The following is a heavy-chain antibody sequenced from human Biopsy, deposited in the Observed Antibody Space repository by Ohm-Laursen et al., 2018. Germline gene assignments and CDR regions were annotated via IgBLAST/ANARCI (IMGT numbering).Heavy chain of an antibody. J-gene: IGHJ4*02. CDR2: IIPLFNTA. V-gene: IGHV1-69*06. Sequence: SSVKVSCKASGGTFTNYAISWVRQAPGQGLEWVGGIIPLFNTANYAQKFQSRVTITADRSTTTAYIELSGLTSEDTAIYYCAKAGQTSGEYVVPRHFDSWGQGTRVTVSS. D-gene: IGHD2-15*01. CDR3: AKAGQTSGEYVVPRHFDS. CDR1: GGTFTNYA.